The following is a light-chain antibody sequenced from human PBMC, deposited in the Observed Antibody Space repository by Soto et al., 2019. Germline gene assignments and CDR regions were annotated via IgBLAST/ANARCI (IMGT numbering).Light chain of an antibody. V-gene: IGKV3-20*01. CDR3: QQYAASPRT. CDR1: QSVSNNY. CDR2: GPS. J-gene: IGKJ1*01. Sequence: EVVLTQSPGTLSLSPRERATLSCRASQSVSNNYLAWYQHKPVQAPRLLIYGPSNRAPGIPDGFSGSGSGPDVTLTISRLEPEDFAVDSGQQYAASPRTFGQGTLVEVK.